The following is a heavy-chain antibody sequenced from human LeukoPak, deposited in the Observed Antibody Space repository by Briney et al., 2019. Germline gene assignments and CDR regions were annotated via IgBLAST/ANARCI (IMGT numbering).Heavy chain of an antibody. CDR1: GFTFSNYG. J-gene: IGHJ4*02. Sequence: GGSLRLSCAASGFTFSNYGMHWVRQAPGKGLEWVAVISYDGINSYYADSVKGRFTVSRDNSKNTLYLQMNSLRAEDTAVYYCARSTYGDCDYWGQGNLVTVFS. V-gene: IGHV3-30*03. CDR3: ARSTYGDCDY. D-gene: IGHD4-17*01. CDR2: ISYDGINS.